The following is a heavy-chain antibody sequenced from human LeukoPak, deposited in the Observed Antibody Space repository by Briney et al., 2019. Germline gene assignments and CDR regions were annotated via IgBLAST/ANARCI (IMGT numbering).Heavy chain of an antibody. CDR2: ISSSGSTI. V-gene: IGHV3-48*03. Sequence: GGALRLSCAASGFTFSSYEMNWVGQARGKGLEGVSYISSSGSTIYYADSVKGRFTISRDNAKNSLYLQMNSLRAEDTAVYYCARAHPSRSGWYENWGQGTLVTVSS. D-gene: IGHD6-19*01. CDR3: ARAHPSRSGWYEN. J-gene: IGHJ4*02. CDR1: GFTFSSYE.